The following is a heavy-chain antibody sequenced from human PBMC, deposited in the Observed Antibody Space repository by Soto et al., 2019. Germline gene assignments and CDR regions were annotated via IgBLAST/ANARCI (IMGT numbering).Heavy chain of an antibody. J-gene: IGHJ6*03. CDR3: AKCGLEDFGVVMYYYYMDV. V-gene: IGHV3-23*01. Sequence: GGSLRLSCAASGFTFSSYAMSWVRQAPGKGLEWVSAISGSGGSTYYADSVKGRFTISRDNSKNTLYLQMNSLRAEDTAVYYCAKCGLEDFGVVMYYYYMDVWGKGTTVTVSS. CDR1: GFTFSSYA. D-gene: IGHD3-3*01. CDR2: ISGSGGST.